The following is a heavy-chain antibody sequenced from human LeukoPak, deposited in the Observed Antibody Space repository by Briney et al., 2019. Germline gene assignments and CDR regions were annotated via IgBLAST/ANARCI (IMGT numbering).Heavy chain of an antibody. J-gene: IGHJ4*02. D-gene: IGHD6-19*01. Sequence: PGRSLRLSCAASGFIFSDYGMHWVRQAPGKGLEWVSVISDSGSITYSADSVKGRFTISRDNSRNTLYLQMNSLRVDDTAVYYCAKDARRYSGWYFFDHWGQGTLVTVSS. V-gene: IGHV3-23*01. CDR1: GFIFSDYG. CDR3: AKDARRYSGWYFFDH. CDR2: ISDSGSIT.